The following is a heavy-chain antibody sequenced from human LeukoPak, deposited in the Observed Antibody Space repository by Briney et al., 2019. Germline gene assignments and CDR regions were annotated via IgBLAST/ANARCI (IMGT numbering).Heavy chain of an antibody. CDR3: ARILWVGYCSGGSCPSGP. D-gene: IGHD2-15*01. Sequence: PSETLSLTCTVSGGSISSSSYYWGWIRQPPGKGLEWIGSIYYSGSTYYNPSLMSRVTISVDTSKNQFSLKLSSVTAADTAVYYCARILWVGYCSGGSCPSGPWGQGTLVTVSS. CDR1: GGSISSSSYY. V-gene: IGHV4-39*07. J-gene: IGHJ5*02. CDR2: IYYSGST.